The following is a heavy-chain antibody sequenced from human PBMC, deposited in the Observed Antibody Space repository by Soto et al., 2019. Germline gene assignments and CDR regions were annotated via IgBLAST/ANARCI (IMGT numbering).Heavy chain of an antibody. D-gene: IGHD3-22*01. V-gene: IGHV5-10-1*01. J-gene: IGHJ4*02. Sequence: GESLKISCKASGYSFTDHSISWVRQMPGKGLEWMGRIDPSDSYTKYNPSFQGHVTFSVDKSISTAYLQWSSLKASDTAMYYCARHEYYYDTSGYYYFDYWGQGTLVTVS. CDR3: ARHEYYYDTSGYYYFDY. CDR2: IDPSDSYT. CDR1: GYSFTDHS.